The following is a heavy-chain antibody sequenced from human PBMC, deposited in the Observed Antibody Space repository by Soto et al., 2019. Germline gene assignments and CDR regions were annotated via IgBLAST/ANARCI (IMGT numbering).Heavy chain of an antibody. V-gene: IGHV5-51*01. Sequence: GESLKISCKGSGYSVSNYWIGWVRQMPGKGLEWMGIIYPGDSETRYSPSFQGQVTISADKSISTAYLQWSSLKASDAAMYYCARRGSSSSYYYYGMDVWGQGTTVTVSS. CDR2: IYPGDSET. J-gene: IGHJ6*02. D-gene: IGHD6-6*01. CDR3: ARRGSSSSYYYYGMDV. CDR1: GYSVSNYW.